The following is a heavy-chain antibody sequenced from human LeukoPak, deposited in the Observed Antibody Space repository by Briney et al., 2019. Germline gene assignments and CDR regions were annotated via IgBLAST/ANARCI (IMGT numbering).Heavy chain of an antibody. J-gene: IGHJ6*02. V-gene: IGHV3-48*02. D-gene: IGHD1-26*01. CDR2: ISSSSSTI. Sequence: GSLSLSCTASGFTFSNYYMDWVRQAPGKGLEWVSYISSSSSTIYYADSVKGRFTISRDNAKNSLYLQMNSLRDEDTAVYYCARGEWSTSAYGMDVWGQGTTVTVSS. CDR1: GFTFSNYY. CDR3: ARGEWSTSAYGMDV.